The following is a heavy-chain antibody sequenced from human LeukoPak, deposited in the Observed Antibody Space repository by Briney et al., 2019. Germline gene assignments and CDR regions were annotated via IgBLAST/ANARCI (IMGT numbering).Heavy chain of an antibody. CDR3: ARQSQQQLVLGY. Sequence: SEALSLTCTVSGGSISSYYWSWIRQPPGKGLEWIGYIYYSGSTNYNPSLKSRVTISVDTSKNQFSLKLSSVTAADTAVYYCARQSQQQLVLGYWGQGTLVTVSS. CDR2: IYYSGST. J-gene: IGHJ4*02. D-gene: IGHD6-13*01. CDR1: GGSISSYY. V-gene: IGHV4-59*08.